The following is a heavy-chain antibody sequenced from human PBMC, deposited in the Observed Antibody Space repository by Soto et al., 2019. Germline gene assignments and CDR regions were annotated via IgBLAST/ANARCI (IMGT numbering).Heavy chain of an antibody. CDR3: ARTLPDYGMDV. CDR2: IYYSGST. Sequence: QVQLQESGPGLVKPSDTLSLTCAVSGYSISSSNWWGWIRQPPGKGLEWIGYIYYSGSTYYNASLQGRVTMSVDTSMNQFSLKLSSVTAVDTAVYYCARTLPDYGMDVWGQGTTVTVSS. V-gene: IGHV4-28*01. J-gene: IGHJ6*02. CDR1: GYSISSSNW.